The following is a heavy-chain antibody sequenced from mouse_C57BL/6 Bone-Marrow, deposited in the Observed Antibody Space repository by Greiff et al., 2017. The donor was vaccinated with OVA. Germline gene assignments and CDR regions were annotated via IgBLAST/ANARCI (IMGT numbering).Heavy chain of an antibody. V-gene: IGHV5-17*01. Sequence: EVKLKESGGGLVKPGGSLKLSCAASGFTFSDYGMHWVRQAPEKGLEWVAYISSGSSTIYYADTVKGRFTISRDNAKNTLFLQMTSLRSEDTAMYYCARAGTTTVVASDYWGQGTTLTVSS. J-gene: IGHJ2*01. CDR2: ISSGSSTI. CDR1: GFTFSDYG. D-gene: IGHD1-1*01. CDR3: ARAGTTTVVASDY.